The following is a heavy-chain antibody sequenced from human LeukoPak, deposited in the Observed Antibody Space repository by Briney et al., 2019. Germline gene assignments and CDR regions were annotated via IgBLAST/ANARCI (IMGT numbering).Heavy chain of an antibody. CDR2: INTNTGNP. J-gene: IGHJ6*02. CDR3: ARGLVEMATMYYYYGMDV. CDR1: GYTFTSYA. D-gene: IGHD5-24*01. V-gene: IGHV7-4-1*02. Sequence: ASVKVSCKASGYTFTSYAMNWVRQAPGQGLEWMGWINTNTGNPTYAQGFTGRFVFSLGTSVSTAYLQISSLKAEDTAVYYCARGLVEMATMYYYYGMDVWGQGTTVTVSS.